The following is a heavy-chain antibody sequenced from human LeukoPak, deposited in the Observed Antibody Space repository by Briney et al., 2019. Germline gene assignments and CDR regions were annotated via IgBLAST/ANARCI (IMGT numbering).Heavy chain of an antibody. V-gene: IGHV4-39*01. Sequence: PSETLSLTCTVSGGSISSSSYYWGWIRQPPGKGLEWIGSIYYSGSTYYNPSLKSRVTISVDTSKNQFSLKLSSVTAADTAVYYCARRLMYGHFSGGSCHSGFDPWGQETLVTVSS. D-gene: IGHD2-15*01. J-gene: IGHJ5*02. CDR1: GGSISSSSYY. CDR3: ARRLMYGHFSGGSCHSGFDP. CDR2: IYYSGST.